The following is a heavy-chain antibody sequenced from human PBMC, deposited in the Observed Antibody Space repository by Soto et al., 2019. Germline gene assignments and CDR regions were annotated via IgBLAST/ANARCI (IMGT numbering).Heavy chain of an antibody. Sequence: EVQLLESGGNLVQPGGSLRLSCAASGFIFSDYAMNWVRQAPGKGLEWVSLIRGSADSTYYADFVKGRFTISRDDSKSTLYLQMDNLRVEDTATYYCAKDWTHLDVWGQGTLVTVSS. J-gene: IGHJ5*02. CDR2: IRGSADST. V-gene: IGHV3-23*01. D-gene: IGHD3-3*01. CDR1: GFIFSDYA. CDR3: AKDWTHLDV.